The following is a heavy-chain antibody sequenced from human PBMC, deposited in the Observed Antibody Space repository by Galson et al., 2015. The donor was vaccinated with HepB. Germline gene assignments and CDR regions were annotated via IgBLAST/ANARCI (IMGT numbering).Heavy chain of an antibody. V-gene: IGHV1-69*13. Sequence: SVKVSCKVSGGTFSSYAISWVRQAPGQGLEWMGGIIPIFGTANYAQKFQGRVTITADESTSTAYMELSSLRSEDTAVYYCARVRGRFLEWLYGLAYYYGMDVWGQGTTVTVSS. J-gene: IGHJ6*02. CDR3: ARVRGRFLEWLYGLAYYYGMDV. D-gene: IGHD3-3*01. CDR1: GGTFSSYA. CDR2: IIPIFGTA.